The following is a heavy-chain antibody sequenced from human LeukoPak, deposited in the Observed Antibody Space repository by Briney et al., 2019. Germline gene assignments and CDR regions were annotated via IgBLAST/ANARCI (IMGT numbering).Heavy chain of an antibody. V-gene: IGHV4-34*01. J-gene: IGHJ4*02. CDR1: GGSFSGYY. D-gene: IGHD5-12*01. Sequence: SETLSLTCAVYGGSFSGYYWSWIRQPPGKGLEWIGEINHSGSTNYNPSLKSRVTISVDTSKNQFSLKLSSVTAADTAVYYCATQGAQIMDTRHFDNWGQGTLVTVSS. CDR3: ATQGAQIMDTRHFDN. CDR2: INHSGST.